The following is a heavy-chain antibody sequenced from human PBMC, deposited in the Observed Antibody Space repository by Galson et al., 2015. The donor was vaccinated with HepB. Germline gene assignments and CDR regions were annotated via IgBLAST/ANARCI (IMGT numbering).Heavy chain of an antibody. Sequence: SLRLSCAASGFTFSSYSMNWVRQAPGKGLEWVSSISSSSSYIYYADSVKGRFTISRDNAKNSLYLQMNSLRAEDTAVYYCARTVLRFLEWLDPYGMDVWGQGTTVTVSS. CDR3: ARTVLRFLEWLDPYGMDV. D-gene: IGHD3-3*01. CDR1: GFTFSSYS. V-gene: IGHV3-21*01. J-gene: IGHJ6*02. CDR2: ISSSSSYI.